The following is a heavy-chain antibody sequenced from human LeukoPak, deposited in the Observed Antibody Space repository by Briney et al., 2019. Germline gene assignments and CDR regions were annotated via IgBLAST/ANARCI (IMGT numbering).Heavy chain of an antibody. CDR2: IWYDGSKK. Sequence: GSLRLSCAASGFTFSSYGMHWVRQAPGKGLEWVAVIWYDGSKKYYADSAKGRFTISRDNSKNTLYLQMNSLRAEDTAVYYCAKDIAARPDYYFDYWGQGTLVTVSS. D-gene: IGHD6-6*01. CDR3: AKDIAARPDYYFDY. CDR1: GFTFSSYG. J-gene: IGHJ4*02. V-gene: IGHV3-33*03.